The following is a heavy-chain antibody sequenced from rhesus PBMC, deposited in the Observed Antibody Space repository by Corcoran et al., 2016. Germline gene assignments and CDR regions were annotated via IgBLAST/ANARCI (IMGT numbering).Heavy chain of an antibody. CDR1: GYSISGYY. J-gene: IGHJ4*01. CDR3: ARKDTVTDPFEY. CDR2: ISYSGNP. V-gene: IGHV4-122*02. Sequence: QVQLQESGPVLVKPSETLALTVPDSGYSISGYYWSWIRQAPGKGLEWIGYISYSGNPNYNPSIKSRVTISRDTSKNQFSLKLNSVTAADTAVYYCARKDTVTDPFEYWGQGVLVTVSS. D-gene: IGHD5-12*01.